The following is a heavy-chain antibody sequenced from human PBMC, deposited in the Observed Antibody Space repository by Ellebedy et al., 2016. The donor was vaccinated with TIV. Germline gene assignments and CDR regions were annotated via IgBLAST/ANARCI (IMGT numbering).Heavy chain of an antibody. J-gene: IGHJ4*02. CDR2: INYSGST. Sequence: PSETLSLTCIVSGDSISSYYGNWIRQPPGKGLEWIGYINYSGSTNYNPTLKSRVTMSVDTSKNQFSLKLSSVTAADTAVYYCARSGYDILTGSRPDFDYWGQGTLVTVSS. V-gene: IGHV4-59*08. CDR3: ARSGYDILTGSRPDFDY. D-gene: IGHD3-9*01. CDR1: GDSISSYY.